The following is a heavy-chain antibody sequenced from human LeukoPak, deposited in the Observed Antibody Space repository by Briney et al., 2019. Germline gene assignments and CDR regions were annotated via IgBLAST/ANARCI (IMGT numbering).Heavy chain of an antibody. V-gene: IGHV1-8*01. CDR3: ARGASIAAAGTTDYYYYYGMDV. J-gene: IGHJ6*02. D-gene: IGHD6-13*01. Sequence: ASVKVSCKASGYTFTSYDINWVRQATGQGLEWMGWMNPNSGNTGYAQKFQGRVTMTRNTSISTAYMELSSLRSEDTAVYYCARGASIAAAGTTDYYYYYGMDVWGQGTTVTVSS. CDR1: GYTFTSYD. CDR2: MNPNSGNT.